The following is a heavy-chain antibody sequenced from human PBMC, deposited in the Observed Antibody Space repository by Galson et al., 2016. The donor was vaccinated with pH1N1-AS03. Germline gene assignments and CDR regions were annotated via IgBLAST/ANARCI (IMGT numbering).Heavy chain of an antibody. CDR3: ATRAPSYYDYVGRNYRLNYFDS. CDR2: FDPEDGEK. J-gene: IGHJ4*02. D-gene: IGHD3-16*02. Sequence: QSGAEVKKPGASVKVSCKVSVYSLSEVSIHWVRQVPRKGLEWMGGFDPEDGEKTYAQKFQGRVTMTEATSADTDYMELSSLTSGDTAMYYCATRAPSYYDYVGRNYRLNYFDSWGQGTLVTVSS. CDR1: VYSLSEVS. V-gene: IGHV1-24*01.